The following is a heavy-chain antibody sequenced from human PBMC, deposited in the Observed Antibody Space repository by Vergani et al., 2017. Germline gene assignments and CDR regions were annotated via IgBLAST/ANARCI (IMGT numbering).Heavy chain of an antibody. Sequence: EVQMVESGGGLVKPGGSLRLSCVASGFTFSHYSMNWVRQAPGKGLEWVSSISGNNDDVYYADSVKGRFTISRDNAKNSLYLDMSSLRAEDTAVYYCTKGSVYYHDSAGHGYDPYTAFDLWGQGTLVTVSS. D-gene: IGHD5-12*01. J-gene: IGHJ3*01. CDR3: TKGSVYYHDSAGHGYDPYTAFDL. CDR2: ISGNNDDV. CDR1: GFTFSHYS. V-gene: IGHV3-21*01.